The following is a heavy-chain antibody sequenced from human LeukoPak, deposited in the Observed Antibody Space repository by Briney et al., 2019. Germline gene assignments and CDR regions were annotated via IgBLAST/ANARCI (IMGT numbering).Heavy chain of an antibody. Sequence: GGSLRLSCAASGFIFSSYSMNWVRQAPGKGLEWVANIKQDGSEKYYVDSVKGRFTISRDNAKNSLYLQMNSLRAEDTAAYYCARALEDLTYYYDSSGYYYGRSFDYWGQGTLVTVSS. CDR3: ARALEDLTYYYDSSGYYYGRSFDY. D-gene: IGHD3-22*01. V-gene: IGHV3-7*01. CDR2: IKQDGSEK. J-gene: IGHJ4*02. CDR1: GFIFSSYS.